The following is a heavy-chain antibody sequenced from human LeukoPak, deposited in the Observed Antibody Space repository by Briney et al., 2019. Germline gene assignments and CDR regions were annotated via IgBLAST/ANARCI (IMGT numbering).Heavy chain of an antibody. CDR3: ARDIVVVVASLYNWFDP. Sequence: SVKVSCKASGGTFSSYAISWVRQAPGQGLEWMGGIIPIFGTANYAQKFQGRVTMTTDTSTSTAYMELRSLRSDDTAVYYCARDIVVVVASLYNWFDPWGQGTLVTVSS. D-gene: IGHD2-15*01. J-gene: IGHJ5*02. V-gene: IGHV1-69*05. CDR2: IIPIFGTA. CDR1: GGTFSSYA.